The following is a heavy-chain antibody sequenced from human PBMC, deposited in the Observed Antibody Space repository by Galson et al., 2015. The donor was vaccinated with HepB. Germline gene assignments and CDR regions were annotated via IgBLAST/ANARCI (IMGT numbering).Heavy chain of an antibody. CDR3: ATDIVGATSYYYGMDV. CDR1: GFTFSSYD. Sequence: SLRLSCAASGFTFSSYDMHWVRQAPGKGLEWVAVISYDGSTNSYADSVKGRFTISRDNAKNSLHLQMNSLRAEDTAVYYCATDIVGATSYYYGMDVWGQGTTVTVSS. CDR2: ISYDGSTN. J-gene: IGHJ6*02. V-gene: IGHV3-30-3*01. D-gene: IGHD1-26*01.